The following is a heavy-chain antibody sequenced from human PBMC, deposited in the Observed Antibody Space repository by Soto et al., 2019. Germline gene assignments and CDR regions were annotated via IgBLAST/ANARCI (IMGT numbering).Heavy chain of an antibody. D-gene: IGHD4-17*01. CDR3: ATTVTTILYFDY. V-gene: IGHV4-39*01. CDR1: DGSISSSSYY. Sequence: QLQLQESGPGLVKPSETLSLTCTVSDGSISSSSYYWGWVRQPPGKGLEGIGSIYNSGSTYYNPPLKSRVTVSGDTSKNQFSLKLSSVTAADTAVYYCATTVTTILYFDYWGQGILVTVSS. J-gene: IGHJ4*02. CDR2: IYNSGST.